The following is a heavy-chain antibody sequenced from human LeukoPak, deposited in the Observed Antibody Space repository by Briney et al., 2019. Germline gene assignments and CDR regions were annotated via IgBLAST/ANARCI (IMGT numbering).Heavy chain of an antibody. CDR1: GFTFSSYS. V-gene: IGHV3-21*01. D-gene: IGHD6-19*01. CDR3: AREDSSGWYSMDY. J-gene: IGHJ4*02. Sequence: GGSLRLSCAASGFTFSSYSMNRVRQAPGKGLEWVSSISSSSSYIYYADSVKGRFTISRDNAKNSLYLQMNSLRVEDTAVYYCAREDSSGWYSMDYWGQGTLVTVSS. CDR2: ISSSSSYI.